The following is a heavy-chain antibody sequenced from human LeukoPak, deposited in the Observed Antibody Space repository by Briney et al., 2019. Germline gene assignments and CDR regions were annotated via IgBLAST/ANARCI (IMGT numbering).Heavy chain of an antibody. CDR3: ARGQVVATIPFDY. V-gene: IGHV3-53*01. Sequence: GGSLRLSCAASGFTVSSNYMSWVRQARGKGLEGVSVIYSGGSTYYSDSGKGRFTISRDNYKNTLYLQMNSLRADDTAVYYCARGQVVATIPFDYWGQGTLVTVSS. CDR2: IYSGGST. J-gene: IGHJ4*02. CDR1: GFTVSSNY. D-gene: IGHD5-12*01.